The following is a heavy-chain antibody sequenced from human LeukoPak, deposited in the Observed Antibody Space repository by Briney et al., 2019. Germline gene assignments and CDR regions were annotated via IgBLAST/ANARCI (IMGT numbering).Heavy chain of an antibody. D-gene: IGHD2-2*01. CDR1: GFAFSGTW. J-gene: IGHJ4*02. CDR3: TTDGTSIVVVPAVDY. V-gene: IGHV3-15*01. Sequence: GGSLRLSCAGSGFAFSGTWLNWVRQAPGQGLEWVGRINTRTDRATTTYSAPVKGRFTISTDDSKNTLYMQMNSLKTEDTAVYYCTTDGTSIVVVPAVDYWGQGTLVTVSS. CDR2: INTRTDRATT.